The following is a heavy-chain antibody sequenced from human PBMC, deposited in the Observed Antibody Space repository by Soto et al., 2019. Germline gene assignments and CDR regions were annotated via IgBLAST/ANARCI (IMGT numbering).Heavy chain of an antibody. CDR1: GFTFSSYA. V-gene: IGHV3-23*01. Sequence: GGVLRLSCAASGFTFSSYAMSWVRQAPGKGLEWVSAISGSGGSTYYADSVKGRFTISRDNSKNTLYLQMNSLRAEDTAVYYCAKVLFSGSYRPFDAFDIWGQGTMVTVSS. CDR2: ISGSGGST. CDR3: AKVLFSGSYRPFDAFDI. D-gene: IGHD1-26*01. J-gene: IGHJ3*02.